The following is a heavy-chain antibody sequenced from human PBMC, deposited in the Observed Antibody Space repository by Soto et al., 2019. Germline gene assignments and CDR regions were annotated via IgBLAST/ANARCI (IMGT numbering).Heavy chain of an antibody. CDR1: GYRFTNYW. Sequence: EVQLVPSGAEVKKPGESLKISCKGSGYRFTNYWIGWVRQMPGKGLEWMGIIYPGDSHARYSPSFQGQVTISADKSISTAYLQWSSLKASDTAMYYCARRLDWNGDAFDIWGQGTMVTVSS. D-gene: IGHD1-1*01. CDR2: IYPGDSHA. V-gene: IGHV5-51*03. CDR3: ARRLDWNGDAFDI. J-gene: IGHJ3*02.